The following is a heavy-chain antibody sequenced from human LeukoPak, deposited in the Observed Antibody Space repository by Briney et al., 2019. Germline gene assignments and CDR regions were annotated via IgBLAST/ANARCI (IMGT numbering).Heavy chain of an antibody. CDR3: ASRCLQPRCSGGSCYSKGKRDY. D-gene: IGHD2-15*01. V-gene: IGHV4-34*01. CDR1: GGSFRGYY. CDR2: INHRGRT. Sequence: TLSPTPAVYGGSFRGYYWGSIRQPPGKRLGWSGEINHRGRTNYKPPPKSRDTISVDTSKNQFSLKLSSVTAAAAAVYYCASRCLQPRCSGGSCYSKGKRDYWGQGTLVTVSS. J-gene: IGHJ4*02.